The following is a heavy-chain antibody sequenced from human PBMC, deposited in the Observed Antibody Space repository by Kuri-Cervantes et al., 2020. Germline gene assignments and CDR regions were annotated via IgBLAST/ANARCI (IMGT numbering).Heavy chain of an antibody. V-gene: IGHV3-30*18. D-gene: IGHD6-19*01. J-gene: IGHJ4*02. Sequence: GESLKISCAASGFTFSSYGMHWVRQAPGKGLEWVAVISYDGSNKYYADSVKGRFTISRDNSKNTLYLQMNSLRAEDTAVYYCAKVLAVAGGGELDYWGQGTLVTVSS. CDR2: ISYDGSNK. CDR3: AKVLAVAGGGELDY. CDR1: GFTFSSYG.